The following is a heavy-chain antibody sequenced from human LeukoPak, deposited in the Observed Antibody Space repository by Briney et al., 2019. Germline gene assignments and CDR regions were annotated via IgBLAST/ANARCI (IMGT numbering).Heavy chain of an antibody. D-gene: IGHD4-17*01. CDR3: AAPSARSTVTTWSAFDL. CDR2: FDPEDDRG. J-gene: IGHJ3*01. CDR1: GYRLTELY. Sequence: ASVKVSCKVSGYRLTELYIYWMRQAPGEGPEWMGGFDPEDDRGIYAQKFQGRVTMTEDTSTNTAYMELSSLRSEDSAMYYCAAPSARSTVTTWSAFDLWGQGTMVTVSS. V-gene: IGHV1-24*01.